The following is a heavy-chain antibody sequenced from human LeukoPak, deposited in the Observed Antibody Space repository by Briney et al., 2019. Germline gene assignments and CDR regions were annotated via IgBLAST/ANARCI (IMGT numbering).Heavy chain of an antibody. CDR2: INHSGST. CDR1: GGSFSGYY. D-gene: IGHD5-12*01. V-gene: IGHV4-34*01. Sequence: SETLSLTCAVYGGSFSGYYWSWIRQPPGKGLEWIGEINHSGSTNYNPSLKSRVTISVDTSKNQFSLKLSSVTAADTAVYYCARGRSGWLRFFPDWCFDLWGRGTLVTVSS. J-gene: IGHJ2*01. CDR3: ARGRSGWLRFFPDWCFDL.